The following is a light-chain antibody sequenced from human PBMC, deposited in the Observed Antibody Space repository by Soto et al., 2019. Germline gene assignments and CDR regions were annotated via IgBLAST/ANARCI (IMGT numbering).Light chain of an antibody. CDR3: QQYGSSPIT. Sequence: EIVLTQSPGTLSLSPGERATLSCRASQSVSSNYLAWYQQKPGQAPRLLIYGASSWATGIPDRFSGSGSGTAFTLTISRLEPEDLAVYYCQQYGSSPITFGPGTKVDIK. J-gene: IGKJ3*01. V-gene: IGKV3-20*01. CDR2: GAS. CDR1: QSVSSNY.